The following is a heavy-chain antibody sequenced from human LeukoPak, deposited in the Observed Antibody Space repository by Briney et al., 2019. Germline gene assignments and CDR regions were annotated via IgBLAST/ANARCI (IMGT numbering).Heavy chain of an antibody. CDR3: ARVHVNSGYYFGDAFDI. D-gene: IGHD3-22*01. V-gene: IGHV1-18*01. J-gene: IGHJ3*02. Sequence: KLQGRVTMTTDTSTSTAYMELRSLRSDDTAVYYCARVHVNSGYYFGDAFDIWGQGTIVTVSS.